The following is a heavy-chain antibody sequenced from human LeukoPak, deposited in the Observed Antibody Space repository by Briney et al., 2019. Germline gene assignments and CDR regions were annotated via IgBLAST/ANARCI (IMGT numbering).Heavy chain of an antibody. CDR1: GGTFSSYA. CDR3: ARQQWLVLQLVRYYYGMDV. D-gene: IGHD6-19*01. Sequence: ASVKVSCKASGGTFSSYAISWVRQAPGQGLEWMGRIIPILGIANYAQKFQGRVTITADKSTSTAYMELSSLRAEDTAVYYCARQQWLVLQLVRYYYGMDVWGQGTTVTVSS. J-gene: IGHJ6*02. CDR2: IIPILGIA. V-gene: IGHV1-69*04.